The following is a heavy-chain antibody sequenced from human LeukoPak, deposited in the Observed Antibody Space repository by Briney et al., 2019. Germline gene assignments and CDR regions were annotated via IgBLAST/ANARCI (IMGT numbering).Heavy chain of an antibody. V-gene: IGHV5-10-1*01. D-gene: IGHD1-1*01. Sequence: GVPLWIPCQRSECTFPTYGISWARQVPGKGREWRGRIDPSDSYTNYSPSFQGHVTISADKSISTAYLQWSSLKASDTAMYYCARYTTGDFDYWGQETLVTVAS. CDR2: IDPSDSYT. CDR1: ECTFPTYG. J-gene: IGHJ4*02. CDR3: ARYTTGDFDY.